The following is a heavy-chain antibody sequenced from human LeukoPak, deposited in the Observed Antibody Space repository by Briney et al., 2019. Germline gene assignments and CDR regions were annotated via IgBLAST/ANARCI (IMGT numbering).Heavy chain of an antibody. D-gene: IGHD3-16*02. CDR3: ARGVITFGGVIVSDFDY. V-gene: IGHV1-18*04. J-gene: IGHJ4*02. CDR1: GYTFTGYY. CDR2: ISAYNGNT. Sequence: ASVKVSCKASGYTFTGYYMHWVRQAPGQGLEWMGWISAYNGNTNYAQKLQGRATMTTDTSTSTAYMELRSLRSDDTAVYYCARGVITFGGVIVSDFDYWGQGTLVTVSS.